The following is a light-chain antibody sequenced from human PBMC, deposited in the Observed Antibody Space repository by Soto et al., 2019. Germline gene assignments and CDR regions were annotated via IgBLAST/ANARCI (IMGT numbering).Light chain of an antibody. CDR2: SNN. CDR1: SSNIGSNT. J-gene: IGLJ2*01. CDR3: AAWDDSLNVV. V-gene: IGLV1-44*01. Sequence: QSVLTQPPSASGTPGQRVTISCSGSSSNIGSNTVNWYQQHPGTAPKLLIYSNNQRPSGVPDRFSGSKSGTSASLACSGLQSEDEADYYCAAWDDSLNVVVGGGTKLTVL.